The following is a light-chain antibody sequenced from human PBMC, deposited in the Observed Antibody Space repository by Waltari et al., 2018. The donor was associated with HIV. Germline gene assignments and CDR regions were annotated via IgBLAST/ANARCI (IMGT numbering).Light chain of an antibody. Sequence: DIQMTQSPSSLSASVGDRVTITCRASQAISNSLAWYQQKPGKAPKLLLYAASRLESGVPSRFSGSRSGTDYALTISSLQPEDFAVYYCQQYGSSLTFGGGTKVEIK. CDR2: AAS. CDR3: QQYGSSLT. J-gene: IGKJ4*01. CDR1: QAISNS. V-gene: IGKV1-NL1*01.